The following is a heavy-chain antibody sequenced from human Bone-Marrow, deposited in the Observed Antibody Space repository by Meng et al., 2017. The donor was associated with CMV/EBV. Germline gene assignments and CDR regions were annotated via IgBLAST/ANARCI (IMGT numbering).Heavy chain of an antibody. V-gene: IGHV4-30-4*02. CDR3: ARKDTLRDYYAMDV. CDR2: IYYSGST. D-gene: IGHD2/OR15-2a*01. J-gene: IGHJ6*02. Sequence: SETLSLTCSASGGSISSGEYYWSWIRRPPGKGLEWIGYIYYSGSTYYNPSLRSRVSISVDTSKNQFSLKLKSVTAADTATYFCARKDTLRDYYAMDVWGQGTTVTVSS. CDR1: GGSISSGEYY.